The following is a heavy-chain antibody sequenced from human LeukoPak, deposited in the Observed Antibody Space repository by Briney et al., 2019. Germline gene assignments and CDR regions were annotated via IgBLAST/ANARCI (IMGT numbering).Heavy chain of an antibody. V-gene: IGHV1-46*01. J-gene: IGHJ3*02. CDR1: GYTFTSYY. CDR3: TTPGKEYSSGPHDAFDI. D-gene: IGHD6-19*01. CDR2: INPSGGST. Sequence: WASVKVSCKASGYTFTSYYMHWVRQAPGQGLEWMGIINPSGGSTSYAQKFQGRVTMTRDTSTSTVYMELSSLRSGDTAVYHCTTPGKEYSSGPHDAFDIWGQGIMVTVSS.